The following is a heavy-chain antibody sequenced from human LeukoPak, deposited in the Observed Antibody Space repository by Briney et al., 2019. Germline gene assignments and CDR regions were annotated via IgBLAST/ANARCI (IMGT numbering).Heavy chain of an antibody. CDR3: ARGSSSWIYYYYGMDV. CDR2: IKQDGSEK. CDR1: GFTLSRYW. D-gene: IGHD6-13*01. J-gene: IGHJ6*02. V-gene: IGHV3-7*01. Sequence: GGSLRLSCAASGFTLSRYWMNWVRQAPGKGPEWVAIIKQDGSEKYYVDSVKGRFTISRNNAKNALYLQMNSLRAEDTAIYYCARGSSSWIYYYYGMDVWGQGTTVTVSS.